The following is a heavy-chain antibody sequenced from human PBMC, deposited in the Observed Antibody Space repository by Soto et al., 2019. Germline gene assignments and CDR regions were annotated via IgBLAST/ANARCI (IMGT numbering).Heavy chain of an antibody. CDR2: ISGSGGST. V-gene: IGHV3-23*01. D-gene: IGHD3-10*01. CDR1: GFTFSSYA. CDR3: AKLGGGSGSYQFDY. Sequence: EVQLLESGGGLVQPGGSLRLSCAASGFTFSSYAMSWVRQAPGKGLEWVSAISGSGGSTYYADSVKGRFTISRDNSKNARYLHINSLRAEDTAVYYCAKLGGGSGSYQFDYWGQGTLVTVSS. J-gene: IGHJ4*02.